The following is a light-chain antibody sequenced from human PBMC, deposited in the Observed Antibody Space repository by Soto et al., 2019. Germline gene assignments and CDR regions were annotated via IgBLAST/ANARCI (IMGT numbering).Light chain of an antibody. CDR1: RSDIGASNS. CDR3: ISYKTDDTFV. V-gene: IGLV2-14*01. J-gene: IGLJ1*01. Sequence: QSVLTQPASVSGSPGQSITISCAGTRSDIGASNSVSWYQHLPGGSPTLIIYEATNRPSGVSERFSGSKAGDTASLTISGLQADDESEYFCISYKTDDTFVFGGGTKVTVL. CDR2: EAT.